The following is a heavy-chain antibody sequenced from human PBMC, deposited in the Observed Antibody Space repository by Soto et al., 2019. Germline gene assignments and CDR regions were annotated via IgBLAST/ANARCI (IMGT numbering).Heavy chain of an antibody. V-gene: IGHV4-30-2*01. J-gene: IGHJ5*02. CDR1: GGSISSGGYS. D-gene: IGHD3-10*01. CDR2: IYHSGST. Sequence: SETLSLTCAVSGGSISSGGYSWSWIRQPPGKGLEWIGYIYHSGSTYYNPSLKSRVTISVDRSKNQFSLKLSSVTAADTAVYYCARGERPNNCGSGSVIDPRGQGTLVTVSS. CDR3: ARGERPNNCGSGSVIDP.